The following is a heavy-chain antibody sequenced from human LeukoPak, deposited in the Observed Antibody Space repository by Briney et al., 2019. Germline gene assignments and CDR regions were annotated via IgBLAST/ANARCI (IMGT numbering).Heavy chain of an antibody. D-gene: IGHD3-9*01. CDR2: IIPIFGTA. Sequence: SVKVSCKASGGTFSSYAISWVRQAPGQGLEWMGGIIPIFGTANYAQKFQGRVTITTDESTSTAYMELSSLRSEDTAVYYCARVGVLRYFDWPANWFDPWGQGTLVTVSS. CDR3: ARVGVLRYFDWPANWFDP. V-gene: IGHV1-69*05. CDR1: GGTFSSYA. J-gene: IGHJ5*02.